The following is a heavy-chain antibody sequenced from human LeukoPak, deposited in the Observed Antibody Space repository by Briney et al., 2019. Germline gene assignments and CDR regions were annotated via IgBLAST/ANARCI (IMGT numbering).Heavy chain of an antibody. CDR1: GFTFSSYA. Sequence: PGGSLRLSCAASGFTFSSYAMSWVRQAPGKGLEWVSAISGSGGSTYYADSVKGRFTISRDNSKNTLYVQMNSLRAEDTAVYYCAKDGGSGYYYFDYWGQGTLVTASS. D-gene: IGHD3-22*01. CDR2: ISGSGGST. J-gene: IGHJ4*02. V-gene: IGHV3-23*01. CDR3: AKDGGSGYYYFDY.